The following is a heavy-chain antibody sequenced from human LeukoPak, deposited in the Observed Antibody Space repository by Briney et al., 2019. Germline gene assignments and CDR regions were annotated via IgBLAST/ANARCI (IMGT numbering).Heavy chain of an antibody. CDR1: GGSFSGYY. D-gene: IGHD4-23*01. Sequence: SETLSLTCVVYGGSFSGYYWSWIRQPPGKGLEWIGEINHSGSTNYNPSLKSRVTISVDTSKNQFSLKLSSVTAADTAVYYCACGGYYFDYWGQGTLVTVSS. CDR3: ACGGYYFDY. V-gene: IGHV4-34*01. CDR2: INHSGST. J-gene: IGHJ4*02.